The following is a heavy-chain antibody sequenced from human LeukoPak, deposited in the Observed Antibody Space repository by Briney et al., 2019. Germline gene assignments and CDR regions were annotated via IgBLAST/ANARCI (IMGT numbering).Heavy chain of an antibody. J-gene: IGHJ5*02. D-gene: IGHD6-13*01. CDR1: GYTRTELS. CDR3: ATDYSAAGTFDP. Sequence: GASVKVSCKVSGYTRTELSMHWVRQAPGKGLEWMGGFDPEDGETIYAQKFQGRVTMTEDTSTDTAYMELSSLRSEDTAVYYCATDYSAAGTFDPWGQGTLVTVSS. CDR2: FDPEDGET. V-gene: IGHV1-24*01.